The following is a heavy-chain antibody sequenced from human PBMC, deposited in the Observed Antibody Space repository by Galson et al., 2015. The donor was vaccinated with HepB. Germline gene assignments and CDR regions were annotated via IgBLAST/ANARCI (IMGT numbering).Heavy chain of an antibody. Sequence: SVKVSCKASGYTFTGYYMHWVRQAPGQGLEWMGWINPNSGGTSYAQKFQGRVTMTRDTSISTAYMELSRLRSDDTAVYYCARGRMGATPFDYWGQGTLVTVSS. CDR3: ARGRMGATPFDY. CDR2: INPNSGGT. J-gene: IGHJ4*02. CDR1: GYTFTGYY. V-gene: IGHV1-2*02. D-gene: IGHD1-26*01.